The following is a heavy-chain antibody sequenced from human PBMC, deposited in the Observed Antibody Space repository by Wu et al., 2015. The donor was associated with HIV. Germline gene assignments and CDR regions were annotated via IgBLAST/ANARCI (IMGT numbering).Heavy chain of an antibody. D-gene: IGHD3-9*01. V-gene: IGHV1-2*02. CDR1: GYTFTSYD. CDR2: IDPNSGGT. Sequence: QVQLVQSGAEVKKPGASVKVSCKASGYTFTSYDINWVRQAPGQGLEWMGWIDPNSGGTNSAQKFQGRVTMTRDTSISTAYMELMSLRSDDTAVYYCAREVGYRHEGTGYLRVFDMWGHGTMVTVSS. CDR3: AREVGYRHEGTGYLRVFDM. J-gene: IGHJ3*02.